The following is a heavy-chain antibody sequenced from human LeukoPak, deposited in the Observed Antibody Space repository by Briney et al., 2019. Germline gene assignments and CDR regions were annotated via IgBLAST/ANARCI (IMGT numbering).Heavy chain of an antibody. CDR2: ISYSGGTK. CDR1: GFTFSSYA. Sequence: WGSLRLSCAASGFTFSSYAMTWVRQAPGKGLEWVSGISYSGGTKYYADSVKGRFTISRDNSKNTLYLRMSSLRAEDTAVYYCAKDTGQWPVRTFDYWGQGTLVTVSS. J-gene: IGHJ4*02. CDR3: AKDTGQWPVRTFDY. D-gene: IGHD6-19*01. V-gene: IGHV3-23*01.